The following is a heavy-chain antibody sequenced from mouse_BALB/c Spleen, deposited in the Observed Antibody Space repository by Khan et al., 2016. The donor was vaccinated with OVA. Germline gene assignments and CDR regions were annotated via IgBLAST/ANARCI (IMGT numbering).Heavy chain of an antibody. D-gene: IGHD2-1*01. CDR3: ARSNGNYWFAY. CDR2: INTSTGEP. J-gene: IGHJ3*01. Sequence: QIQLVQSGPELKKPGETVKISCKASGYTLTNYGMNWVKQAPGKGLKWMGWINTSTGEPTYAEDFKGRIAFSLEPSASTAYLQINNRKNEDTATYFCARSNGNYWFAYWCQGTLVTVAA. V-gene: IGHV9-3-1*01. CDR1: GYTLTNYG.